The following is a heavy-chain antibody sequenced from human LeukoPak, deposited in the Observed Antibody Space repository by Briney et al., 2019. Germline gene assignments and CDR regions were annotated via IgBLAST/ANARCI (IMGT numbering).Heavy chain of an antibody. CDR2: INQDGSEK. Sequence: GGSLRLSCAASGFTFSSYWMSWVRQAPGKGLEWVANINQDGSEKYYVDSVKGRFTISRDNAKNSLYLQMNSLRAEDTAVYYCAELGITMIGGVWGKGTTVTISS. CDR1: GFTFSSYW. D-gene: IGHD3-10*02. CDR3: AELGITMIGGV. J-gene: IGHJ6*04. V-gene: IGHV3-7*01.